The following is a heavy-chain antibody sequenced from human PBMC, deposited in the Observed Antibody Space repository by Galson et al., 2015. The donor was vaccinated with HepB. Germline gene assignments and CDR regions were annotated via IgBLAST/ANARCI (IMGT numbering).Heavy chain of an antibody. D-gene: IGHD1-7*01. V-gene: IGHV3-33*08. J-gene: IGHJ6*02. CDR3: ATTTQFYYDYGMDV. CDR1: GFTFSTYA. Sequence: SLRLSCAASGFTFSTYAMHWVRQAPGKGLEWVAVIWSDGSNKYYADSVKGRFTTSRDNSKNTLYLQMNSLRADDTAVYYCATTTQFYYDYGMDVWGQGTTVIVSS. CDR2: IWSDGSNK.